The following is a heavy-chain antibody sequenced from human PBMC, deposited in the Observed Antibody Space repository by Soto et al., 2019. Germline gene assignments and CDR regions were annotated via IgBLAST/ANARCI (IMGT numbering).Heavy chain of an antibody. CDR3: ARGGRYRENYYFGMDV. Sequence: GGSLRLSCAASGFTLSNFWMHWVRQAPGTGLEWVSRINSDGRSTSYVDSVKGRFTISRDNANNTLYLEMNSLRAEDTAVYFCARGGRYRENYYFGMDVWGQGTTVTVSS. V-gene: IGHV3-74*01. J-gene: IGHJ6*02. CDR1: GFTLSNFW. CDR2: INSDGRST. D-gene: IGHD1-26*01.